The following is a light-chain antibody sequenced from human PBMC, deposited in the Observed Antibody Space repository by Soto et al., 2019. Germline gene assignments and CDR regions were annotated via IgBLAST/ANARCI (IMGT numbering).Light chain of an antibody. CDR2: EVS. V-gene: IGLV2-8*01. J-gene: IGLJ2*01. CDR1: SSDVGGYNY. Sequence: QSVLTQPPSASGSPGLSVTISCTGTSSDVGGYNYVSWYQQHPGKAPQLMIYEVSRRPSGVPDRFSGSKSGNTASLTVSGLQAEDEADYYCSSYAGSNNLLFGGGTKLTVL. CDR3: SSYAGSNNLL.